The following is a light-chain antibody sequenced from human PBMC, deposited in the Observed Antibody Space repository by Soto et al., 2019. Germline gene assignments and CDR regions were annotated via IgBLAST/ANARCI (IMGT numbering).Light chain of an antibody. CDR2: EAS. CDR3: QQNDNLPIT. CDR1: QDIRKY. Sequence: DIQMTQSPSSLSASVGDRVTITCQASQDIRKYLNWYQQRPGKAPKLLIYEASNLETGVPSRFSGSGSETDFILTISRLQPEDIATYYCQQNDNLPITFGQGTRLEI. J-gene: IGKJ5*01. V-gene: IGKV1-33*01.